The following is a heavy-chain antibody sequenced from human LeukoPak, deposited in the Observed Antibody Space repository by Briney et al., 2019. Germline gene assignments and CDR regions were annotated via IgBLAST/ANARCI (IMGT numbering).Heavy chain of an antibody. J-gene: IGHJ4*02. Sequence: PSETLSLTCTVSGGSISSSSYYWGWIRQPPGKGLEWIGSIYYSGSTYYNPSLKSRVTISVDTSNSQFSVKLSSVTAADTAVYYCARRPRGHDGYYFDYWGQGILVTVSS. CDR1: GGSISSSSYY. D-gene: IGHD5-12*01. V-gene: IGHV4-39*01. CDR2: IYYSGST. CDR3: ARRPRGHDGYYFDY.